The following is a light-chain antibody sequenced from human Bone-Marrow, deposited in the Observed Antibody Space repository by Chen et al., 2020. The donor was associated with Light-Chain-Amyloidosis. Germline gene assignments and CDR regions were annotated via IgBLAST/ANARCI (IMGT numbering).Light chain of an antibody. CDR3: QSYDTRLSGLYV. Sequence: QSVLTRPPSVSGAPGQRVTISCTGSSSNIGAGYDVHWYQQLPGTAPKLLIYANDNRPSGVPDRFSGSKSGTSASLAITGLQAEDEADYYCQSYDTRLSGLYVFGTGTKVTVL. CDR2: AND. CDR1: SSNIGAGYD. V-gene: IGLV1-40*01. J-gene: IGLJ1*01.